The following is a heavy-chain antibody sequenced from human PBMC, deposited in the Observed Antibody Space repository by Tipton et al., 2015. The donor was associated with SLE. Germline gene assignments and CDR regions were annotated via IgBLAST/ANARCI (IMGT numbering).Heavy chain of an antibody. CDR2: ISGSGGGT. CDR3: ARDSVARYDSSGYYYGY. CDR1: GFTFSTCP. Sequence: SLRLSCAASGFTFSTCPMNWVRQAPGKGLEWVSAISGSGGGTYYADSVKGRFTISRDNAKNSLYLQMNSLRAEDTAVSYCARDSVARYDSSGYYYGYWGQGTLVTVSS. D-gene: IGHD3-22*01. J-gene: IGHJ4*02. V-gene: IGHV3-21*01.